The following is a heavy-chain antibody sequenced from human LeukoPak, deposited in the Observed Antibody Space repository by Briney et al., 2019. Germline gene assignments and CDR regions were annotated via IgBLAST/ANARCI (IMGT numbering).Heavy chain of an antibody. CDR2: INHSGST. CDR1: GGSISSGSHY. Sequence: PSETLSLTCTVSGGSISSGSHYWSWIRQPPGKGLEWIGEINHSGSTNYNPSLKSRVTISVDTSKNQFSLKLSSVTAADTAVYYCASGAVTAIFGYWGQGTLVTVSS. D-gene: IGHD2-21*02. V-gene: IGHV4-39*07. J-gene: IGHJ4*02. CDR3: ASGAVTAIFGY.